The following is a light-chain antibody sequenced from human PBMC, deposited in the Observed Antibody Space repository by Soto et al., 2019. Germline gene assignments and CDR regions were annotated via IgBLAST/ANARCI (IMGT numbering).Light chain of an antibody. V-gene: IGKV1-6*01. CDR3: LQDINYPWT. CDR2: AAS. CDR1: QSIRSY. Sequence: IQMTQSPSSLSASVGDRVTITCRASQSIRSYLNWYQQERGKAPKLLIYAASSLQSGVPSRFSGSGSGTDFTLAISSLQPEDSATYYCLQDINYPWTFGQGTKVDIK. J-gene: IGKJ1*01.